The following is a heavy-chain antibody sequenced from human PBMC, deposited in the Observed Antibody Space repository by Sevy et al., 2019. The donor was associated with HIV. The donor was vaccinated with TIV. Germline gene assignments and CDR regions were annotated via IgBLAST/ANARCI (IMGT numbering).Heavy chain of an antibody. Sequence: ASVKVSCKASGGTFSSYAISWVRQAPGQGLEWMGGIIPIFGTANYAQKFQGRVTITADESTGTAYMELGSLGSEDTAVYYCARSRGVLRFLEWLPRGDYYGMDVWGQGTTVTVSS. CDR1: GGTFSSYA. CDR2: IIPIFGTA. CDR3: ARSRGVLRFLEWLPRGDYYGMDV. D-gene: IGHD3-3*01. J-gene: IGHJ6*02. V-gene: IGHV1-69*13.